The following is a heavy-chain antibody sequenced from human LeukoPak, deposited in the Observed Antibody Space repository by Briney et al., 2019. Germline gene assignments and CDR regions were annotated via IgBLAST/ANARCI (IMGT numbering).Heavy chain of an antibody. J-gene: IGHJ4*02. CDR1: GYSFTSYW. CDR3: ARPHRKGRETAMPRDYFDY. D-gene: IGHD5-18*01. CDR2: IYPGDSDT. Sequence: GESLKISCKGSGYSFTSYWIGWVRQMPGKGLEWMGIIYPGDSDTRYSPSFQGQVTISADKSISTAYLQWSSLKASDTAMYYCARPHRKGRETAMPRDYFDYWGQGTLVTVSS. V-gene: IGHV5-51*01.